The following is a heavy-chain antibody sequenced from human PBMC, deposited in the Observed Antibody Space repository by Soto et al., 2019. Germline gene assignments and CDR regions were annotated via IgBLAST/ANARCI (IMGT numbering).Heavy chain of an antibody. V-gene: IGHV2-70*11. Sequence: SGPTLVNPTQTLTLTCTFSGFSLSTSGMCVSWIRQPPGKALEWLARIDWDDDKYYSTSLKTRLTISKDTSKNQVVLTMTNMDPVDTATYYCARERAAGTQGWFDPWGQGTLVTVSS. J-gene: IGHJ5*02. D-gene: IGHD6-13*01. CDR1: GFSLSTSGMC. CDR2: IDWDDDK. CDR3: ARERAAGTQGWFDP.